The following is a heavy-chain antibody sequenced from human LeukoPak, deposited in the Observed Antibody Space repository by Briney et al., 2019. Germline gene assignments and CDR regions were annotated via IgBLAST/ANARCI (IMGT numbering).Heavy chain of an antibody. D-gene: IGHD4-23*01. Sequence: GGSLRLSCAASGFTFGNYAMNWVRQAPGKGLEWVSFISGGGGVTYYADSVKGRFTISRDNSKNTLYLQMNSLRAEDTAVYYCASGLDYGGLDYWGQGTLVTVSS. CDR1: GFTFGNYA. V-gene: IGHV3-23*01. J-gene: IGHJ4*02. CDR3: ASGLDYGGLDY. CDR2: ISGGGGVT.